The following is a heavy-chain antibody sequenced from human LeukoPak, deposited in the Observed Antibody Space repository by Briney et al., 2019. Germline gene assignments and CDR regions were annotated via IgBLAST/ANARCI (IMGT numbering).Heavy chain of an antibody. J-gene: IGHJ6*03. V-gene: IGHV3-49*04. D-gene: IGHD4-11*01. CDR1: GFTFGDYA. CDR3: TRDRDYSNPPYYYYYYMDV. CDR2: IRSKAYGGTT. Sequence: PGGSLRLSCTASGFTFGDYAMSWVRQAPGKGLEWVGFIRSKAYGGTTEYAASVKGRFTISRDDSKSIAYLQMNSLKTEDTAVYYCTRDRDYSNPPYYYYYYMDVWGKGTTVTVSS.